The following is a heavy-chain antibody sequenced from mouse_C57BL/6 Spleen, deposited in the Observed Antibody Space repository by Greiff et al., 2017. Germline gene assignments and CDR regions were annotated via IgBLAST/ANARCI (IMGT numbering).Heavy chain of an antibody. CDR2: IYPGDGDT. Sequence: VQLQQSGPELVKPGASVKISCKASGYAFSSSWMNWVKQRPGKGLEWIGRIYPGDGDTNYNGKFKGKATMTADKSSSTAYMRLSNLTSEDSAVYVCAYPSSGSWFAYWGPGTLVTVSA. V-gene: IGHV1-82*01. CDR1: GYAFSSSW. J-gene: IGHJ3*01. D-gene: IGHD3-2*02. CDR3: AYPSSGSWFAY.